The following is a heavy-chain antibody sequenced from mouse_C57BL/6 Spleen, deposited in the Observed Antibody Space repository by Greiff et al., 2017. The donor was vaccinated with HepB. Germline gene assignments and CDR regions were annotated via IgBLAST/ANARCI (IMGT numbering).Heavy chain of an antibody. CDR1: GYAFTNYL. CDR2: INPGSGGT. J-gene: IGHJ2*01. D-gene: IGHD4-1*01. V-gene: IGHV1-54*01. CDR3: ARGALGRGDYFDY. Sequence: QVQLKESGAELVRPGTSVKVSCKASGYAFTNYLIEWVKQRPGQGLEWIGVINPGSGGTNYNEKFKGKATLTADKSSSTAYMQLSSLTSEDSAVYFCARGALGRGDYFDYWGQGTTLTVSS.